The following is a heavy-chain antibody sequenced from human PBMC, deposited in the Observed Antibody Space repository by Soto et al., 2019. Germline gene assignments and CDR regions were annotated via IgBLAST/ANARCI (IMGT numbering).Heavy chain of an antibody. CDR3: AREDGVVGSSSAFDH. Sequence: EVQVVESGGGLVKPGGSLRLSCVFSGFTFSTYTMNWVRQAPGKGLEWVPSINGRSNYVYYADSVKGRFTISRDNAKNSLYLQMNRLRAEDTAIYYCAREDGVVGSSSAFDHWGLGTLVTVSS. D-gene: IGHD1-26*01. CDR1: GFTFSTYT. CDR2: INGRSNYV. J-gene: IGHJ4*02. V-gene: IGHV3-21*01.